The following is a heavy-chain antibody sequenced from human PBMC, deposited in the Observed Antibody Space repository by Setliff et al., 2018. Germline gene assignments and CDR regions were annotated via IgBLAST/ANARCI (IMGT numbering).Heavy chain of an antibody. D-gene: IGHD6-19*01. CDR2: IYFSGST. J-gene: IGHJ5*02. V-gene: IGHV4-30-4*08. Sequence: SETLSLTCTVSGGSIDSGDYYWNWIRQPPGKGLEWIGSIYFSGSTYYNPSLKSRVTLSLDTSKNQFSLKLNSVTAADTALYFCAREVAGTYHYFDPWGQGTLVTVSS. CDR1: GGSIDSGDYY. CDR3: AREVAGTYHYFDP.